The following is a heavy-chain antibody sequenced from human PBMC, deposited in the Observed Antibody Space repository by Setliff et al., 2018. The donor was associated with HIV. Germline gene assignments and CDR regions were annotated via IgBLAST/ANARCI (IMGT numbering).Heavy chain of an antibody. CDR2: ISGAGATN. J-gene: IGHJ6*02. CDR3: AKDWKVWFGELSQDYDYCMDV. CDR1: GFTLRSYA. Sequence: GGSLRLSCEASGFTLRSYAMYWVRQAPGKGLEWVAGISGAGATNYYADSVKGRFTISRDNSKNTRYLQRNSLRAEDTAVYYCAKDWKVWFGELSQDYDYCMDVWGQGTTVTVSS. V-gene: IGHV3-23*01. D-gene: IGHD3-10*01.